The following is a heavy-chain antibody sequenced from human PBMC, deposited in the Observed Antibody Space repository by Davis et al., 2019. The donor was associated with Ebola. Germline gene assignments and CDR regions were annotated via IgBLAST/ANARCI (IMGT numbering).Heavy chain of an antibody. CDR2: IIPIFGTA. D-gene: IGHD4-17*01. CDR3: AREYGDYGSLYYYGMDV. V-gene: IGHV1-69*06. Sequence: SVKVSCKASGYTFTSYYMHWVRQAPGQGLEWMGGIIPIFGTANYAQKFQGRVTITADKSTSTAYMELRSLRSDDTAVYYCAREYGDYGSLYYYGMDVWGQGTTVTVSS. CDR1: GYTFTSYY. J-gene: IGHJ6*02.